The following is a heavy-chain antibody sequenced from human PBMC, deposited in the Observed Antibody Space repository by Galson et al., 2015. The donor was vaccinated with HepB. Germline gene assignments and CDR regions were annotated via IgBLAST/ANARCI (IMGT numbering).Heavy chain of an antibody. J-gene: IGHJ4*02. CDR2: ISWNSGSI. Sequence: SLRLSCAASGFTFDDYAMHWVRQALGKGLEWVSGISWNSGSIGYADSVKGRFTISRDNAKNSLYLQMNSLRAEDTALYYCAKDGDGYNYFLVGYFDYWGQGTLVTVSS. V-gene: IGHV3-9*01. CDR1: GFTFDDYA. D-gene: IGHD5-24*01. CDR3: AKDGDGYNYFLVGYFDY.